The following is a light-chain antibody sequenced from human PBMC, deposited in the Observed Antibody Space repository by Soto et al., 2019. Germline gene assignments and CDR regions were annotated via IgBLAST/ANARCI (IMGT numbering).Light chain of an antibody. J-gene: IGKJ1*01. V-gene: IGKV3-20*01. CDR3: QQYGVSPRT. Sequence: EIVLTQSPGTLSLSPGETATLSCSARQSVSSNVAWHQKRAGQAPRLLIYGASSRATGIPDRFSGSGSGTDFSLTISRLEPEDFAVYYCQQYGVSPRTFGQGTKVDIK. CDR1: QSVSSN. CDR2: GAS.